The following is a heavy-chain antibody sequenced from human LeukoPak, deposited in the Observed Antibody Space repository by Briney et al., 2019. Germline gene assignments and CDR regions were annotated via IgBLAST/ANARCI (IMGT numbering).Heavy chain of an antibody. Sequence: SQTLSLTCTVSGGSISSGDYYWSWIRQPPGKGLEWIGSIYRSGNTYYNPSPKSRVTISVDTSKNQFSLKLSSVTAADTAVYYCARHRPQGAYVGGLDDWGQGTLVTVSS. CDR3: ARHRPQGAYVGGLDD. CDR2: IYRSGNT. D-gene: IGHD3-16*01. CDR1: GGSISSGDYY. J-gene: IGHJ4*02. V-gene: IGHV4-39*01.